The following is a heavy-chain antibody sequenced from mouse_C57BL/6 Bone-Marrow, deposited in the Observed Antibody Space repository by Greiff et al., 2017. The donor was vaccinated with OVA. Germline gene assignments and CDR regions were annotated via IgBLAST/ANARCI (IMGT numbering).Heavy chain of an antibody. CDR2: IYPRDGST. V-gene: IGHV1-78*01. Sequence: QVQLQQSDAELVKPGASVKISCKVSGYTFTDHTIHWMKQRPEQGLEWIGSIYPRDGSTKYNEKFKGKATLTADKSSSTAYMQLTSLTSEDSAVYCGERDYGSSYGAYWGQGTLVTVSA. J-gene: IGHJ3*01. CDR1: GYTFTDHT. D-gene: IGHD1-1*01. CDR3: ERDYGSSYGAY.